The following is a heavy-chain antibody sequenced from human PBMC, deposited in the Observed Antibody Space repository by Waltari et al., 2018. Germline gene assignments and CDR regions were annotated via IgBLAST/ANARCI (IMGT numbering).Heavy chain of an antibody. D-gene: IGHD4-17*01. J-gene: IGHJ4*02. V-gene: IGHV4-34*01. CDR3: ARDTYGGNSDYFDY. CDR2: INQSGST. Sequence: QVQLQQWGAGLLKPSETLSLTCAVYGGSFSGYYWSWIRQPPGKGLEWIGEINQSGSTNDKPYLKSRVTRSVDTSKNQFSLKLSSVTAADTAVYYCARDTYGGNSDYFDYWGQGTLVTVSS. CDR1: GGSFSGYY.